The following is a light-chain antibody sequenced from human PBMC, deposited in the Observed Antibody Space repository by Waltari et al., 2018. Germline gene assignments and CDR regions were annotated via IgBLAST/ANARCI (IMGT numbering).Light chain of an antibody. Sequence: TQSPGTLSLSPGERATLSRRASQSVSSSYLAWYQQKPGQAPRLLIYGASSRATGIPDRFSGSGSGTDFTLTISRLEPEDFAVYYCQQYGSSPQTFGQGTKLEIK. CDR2: GAS. CDR3: QQYGSSPQT. CDR1: QSVSSSY. V-gene: IGKV3-20*01. J-gene: IGKJ2*01.